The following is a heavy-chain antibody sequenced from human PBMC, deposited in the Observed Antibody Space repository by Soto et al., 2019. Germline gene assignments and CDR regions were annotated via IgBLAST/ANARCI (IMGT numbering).Heavy chain of an antibody. J-gene: IGHJ4*02. V-gene: IGHV5-51*01. CDR2: IYPGDSDT. CDR3: ERAINGTTHPYPFDH. D-gene: IGHD1-20*01. CDR1: GYKFTNYW. Sequence: GESLKISCQGSGYKFTNYWIGWVRQVPGEGLEWMGIIYPGDSDTRYSPSFRGLVTISADRSINTAYLQWNSLQSSDSAIFYCERAINGTTHPYPFDHWGPGTLVTVSS.